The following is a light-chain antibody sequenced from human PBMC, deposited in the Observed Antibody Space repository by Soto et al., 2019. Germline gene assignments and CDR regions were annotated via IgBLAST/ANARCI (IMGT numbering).Light chain of an antibody. CDR1: SSNIGNNF. Sequence: QSVLTQPPSVSAAPGQKVTISCSGSSSNIGNNFVSWYQHLPGTAPKLLISDNNKRPSGIPDRFSGTKSGTSATLGITGLQTWDEAHYYCATWDSSRMAGVFCGGTQLTVL. CDR3: ATWDSSRMAGV. CDR2: DNN. J-gene: IGLJ2*01. V-gene: IGLV1-51*01.